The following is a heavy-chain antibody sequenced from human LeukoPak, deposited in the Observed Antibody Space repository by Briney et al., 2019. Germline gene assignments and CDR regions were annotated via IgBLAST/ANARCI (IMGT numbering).Heavy chain of an antibody. V-gene: IGHV1-69*13. CDR1: GGTFSSYA. CDR3: ATEPMILLLGDF. J-gene: IGHJ4*02. D-gene: IGHD3-22*01. CDR2: IIPIFGTA. Sequence: GASVKVSCKASGGTFSSYAISWVRQAPGQGLEWMGGIIPIFGTANYAQKFQGRVTITADESTSTAYMELSSLRSEDSAIYYCATEPMILLLGDFWGQGTLVTVSS.